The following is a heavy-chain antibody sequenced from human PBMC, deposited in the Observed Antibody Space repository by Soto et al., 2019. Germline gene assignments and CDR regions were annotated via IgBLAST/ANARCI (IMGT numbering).Heavy chain of an antibody. D-gene: IGHD3-22*01. V-gene: IGHV1-69*13. Sequence: SVKVSCKASGGTFSSYTITWVRQAPGQGLEWMGGITPMFGTPNYAQKFRGRVTITADESTNTAYMEVSSLRSEDTAMYFCARDGTLYDSRAYYYLYWGQGTLVTVSS. CDR3: ARDGTLYDSRAYYYLY. J-gene: IGHJ4*02. CDR2: ITPMFGTP. CDR1: GGTFSSYT.